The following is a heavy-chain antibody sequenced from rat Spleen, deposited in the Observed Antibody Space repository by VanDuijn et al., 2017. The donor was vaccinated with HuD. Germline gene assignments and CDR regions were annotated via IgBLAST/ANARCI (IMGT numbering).Heavy chain of an antibody. V-gene: IGHV5-7*01. CDR1: GFTFSDYY. J-gene: IGHJ2*01. CDR3: ARRRTGFDY. Sequence: EVQLVESGGGLVQPGRSLKLSCAASGFTFSDYYMTWVRQAPTKGLGWVATISYDCSSTYYRDSVKGRFTVSRDDAESTLYLQMDSLRSEDTATYYCARRRTGFDYWGQGVMVTVSS. CDR2: ISYDCSST.